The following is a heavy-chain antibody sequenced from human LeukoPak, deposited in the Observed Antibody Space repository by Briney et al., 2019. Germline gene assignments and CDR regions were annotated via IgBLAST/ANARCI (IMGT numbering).Heavy chain of an antibody. CDR1: GYTFTSYD. D-gene: IGHD3-3*01. J-gene: IGHJ6*02. CDR3: ARVLARYYDFWSGLRGGGTDV. CDR2: MNPNSGNT. V-gene: IGHV1-8*01. Sequence: ASVKVSCKASGYTFTSYDINWVRQATGQGLEWMGWMNPNSGNTGYAQKFQGRVTMTRNTSISTAYMELSSLRSEDTAVYYCARVLARYYDFWSGLRGGGTDVWGQGTTVTVSS.